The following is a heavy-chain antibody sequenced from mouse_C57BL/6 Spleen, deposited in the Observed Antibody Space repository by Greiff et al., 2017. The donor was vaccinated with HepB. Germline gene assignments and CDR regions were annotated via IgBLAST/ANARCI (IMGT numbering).Heavy chain of an antibody. CDR1: GYAFSSYW. J-gene: IGHJ4*01. CDR2: IYPGDGDT. D-gene: IGHD4-1*01. CDR3: ARTGTFLYAMGY. V-gene: IGHV1-82*01. Sequence: QVQLQQSGPELVKPGASVKLSCKASGYAFSSYWMNWVKQRPGKGLEWIGRIYPGDGDTNYNEKFKGKATLTADKSSSTAYMQLSSLTSEDSAVYFCARTGTFLYAMGYWGQATSVTVSS.